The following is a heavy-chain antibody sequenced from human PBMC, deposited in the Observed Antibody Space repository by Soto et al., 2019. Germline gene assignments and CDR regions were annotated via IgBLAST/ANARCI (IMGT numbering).Heavy chain of an antibody. J-gene: IGHJ5*01. D-gene: IGHD6-19*01. CDR3: LRVGLVGPTNLSDAGCDP. V-gene: IGHV5-51*01. Sequence: GESLKVSWKGSGYSFAGYWIGWVRQMPGKGLEWLGIIYPGDSDTRYSPSFQGQVTFSADKSISTAYLQWSSLKASDTAMYYCLRVGLVGPTNLSDAGCDPCCQGTPVTVSS. CDR2: IYPGDSDT. CDR1: GYSFAGYW.